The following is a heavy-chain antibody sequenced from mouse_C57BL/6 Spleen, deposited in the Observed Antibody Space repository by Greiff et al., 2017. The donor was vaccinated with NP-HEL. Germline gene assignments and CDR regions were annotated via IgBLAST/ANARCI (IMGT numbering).Heavy chain of an antibody. CDR1: GYTFTSYW. CDR3: ARDYGSSYGYAMDY. D-gene: IGHD1-1*01. J-gene: IGHJ4*01. Sequence: VQLQQPGAELVKPGASVKLSCKASGYTFTSYWMHWVKQRPGQGLEWIGMIHPNSGSTNYNEKFKSKATLTVAKSSSTAYMQLSSLTSEDSAVYYCARDYGSSYGYAMDYWGQGTSVTVSS. V-gene: IGHV1-64*01. CDR2: IHPNSGST.